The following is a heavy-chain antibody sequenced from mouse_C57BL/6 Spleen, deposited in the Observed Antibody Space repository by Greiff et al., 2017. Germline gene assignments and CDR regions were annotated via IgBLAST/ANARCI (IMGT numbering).Heavy chain of an antibody. Sequence: EVHLVESGPVLVKPGASVKMSCKASGYTFTDYYMNWVKQSHGKSLEWIGVINPYNGGTSYNQKFKGKATLTVDKSSSTAYMELNSLTSEDSAVYYCAKDYDYDEYYAMDYWGQGTSVTVSS. J-gene: IGHJ4*01. CDR3: AKDYDYDEYYAMDY. D-gene: IGHD2-4*01. CDR2: INPYNGGT. V-gene: IGHV1-19*01. CDR1: GYTFTDYY.